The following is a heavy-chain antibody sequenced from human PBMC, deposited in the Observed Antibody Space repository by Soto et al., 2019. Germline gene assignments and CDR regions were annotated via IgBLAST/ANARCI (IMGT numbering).Heavy chain of an antibody. V-gene: IGHV1-69*13. D-gene: IGHD3-3*01. Sequence: QVQLEQSGAEVKTLGSSVKVSCKASGDTFNRYAISWVRQAPGQGREWMGGIIPIFGTANYAPQFQDRVAISADESTTTANRELTRLKSEHTAVYFCTRVARFLEWLPFDHWGQGTLVTVSS. CDR2: IIPIFGTA. CDR1: GDTFNRYA. J-gene: IGHJ4*02. CDR3: TRVARFLEWLPFDH.